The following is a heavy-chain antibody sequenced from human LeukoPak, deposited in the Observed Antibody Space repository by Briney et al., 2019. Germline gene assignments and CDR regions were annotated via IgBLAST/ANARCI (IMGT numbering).Heavy chain of an antibody. CDR2: IYTSGST. J-gene: IGHJ6*03. Sequence: SQTLSLTCTVSGGSISSGSYYRSWIRQPAGKGLEWIGRIYTSGSTNYNPSLESRVTISVDTSKNQFSLKLSSVTAADTAVYYCARDCRSTVAAKFYYYYYMDVWGKGTTVTVSS. V-gene: IGHV4-61*02. CDR1: GGSISSGSYY. D-gene: IGHD2-15*01. CDR3: ARDCRSTVAAKFYYYYYMDV.